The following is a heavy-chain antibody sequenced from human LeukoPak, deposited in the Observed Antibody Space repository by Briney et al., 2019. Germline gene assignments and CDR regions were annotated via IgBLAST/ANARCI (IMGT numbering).Heavy chain of an antibody. V-gene: IGHV4-39*01. Sequence: SETLSLTCTVSGGSISSSSYYWGWIRQPPGKGLEWIGSIYYSGSTYYNPSLKSRVTISVDTSKNQFSLKLSSVTAADTAVCYCARPGGVDSGYDLGFDYWGQGTLVTVSS. CDR1: GGSISSSSYY. CDR3: ARPGGVDSGYDLGFDY. CDR2: IYYSGST. D-gene: IGHD5-12*01. J-gene: IGHJ4*02.